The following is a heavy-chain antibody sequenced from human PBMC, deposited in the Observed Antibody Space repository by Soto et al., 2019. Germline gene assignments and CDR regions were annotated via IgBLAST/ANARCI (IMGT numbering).Heavy chain of an antibody. D-gene: IGHD6-19*01. CDR1: GFTFSSYG. CDR2: IWYDGSNK. CDR3: ARDTSIAVANFDY. Sequence: PGGSLRLSCAASGFTFSSYGMHWVRQAPGKGLEWVAVIWYDGSNKYHADSVKGRFTISRDNSKNTLYLQMNSLRAEDTAVYYCARDTSIAVANFDYWGQGTLVTVSS. J-gene: IGHJ4*02. V-gene: IGHV3-33*01.